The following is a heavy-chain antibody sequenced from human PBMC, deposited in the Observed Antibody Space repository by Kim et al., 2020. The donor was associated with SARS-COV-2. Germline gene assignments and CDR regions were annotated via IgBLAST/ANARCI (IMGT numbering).Heavy chain of an antibody. J-gene: IGHJ3*02. D-gene: IGHD2-2*01. Sequence: GGSLRLSCAASGFTFSSYAMTWVRQAPGKGLEWVSAITVSGSNTYYADSVRGRFTISRDNSKKTLYLQMNSLRADDTAVYYCAKSSSTWENDAFDIWGQGTMVTVSS. V-gene: IGHV3-23*01. CDR1: GFTFSSYA. CDR3: AKSSSTWENDAFDI. CDR2: ITVSGSNT.